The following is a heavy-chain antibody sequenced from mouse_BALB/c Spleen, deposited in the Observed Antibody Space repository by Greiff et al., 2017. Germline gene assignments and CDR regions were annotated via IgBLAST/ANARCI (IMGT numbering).Heavy chain of an antibody. CDR2: ISTYYGDA. CDR1: GYTFTDYA. V-gene: IGHV1S137*01. J-gene: IGHJ2*01. Sequence: QVQLQQSGAELVRPGVSVKISCKGSGYTFTDYAMHWVKQSHAKSLEWIGVISTYYGDASYNQKFKGKATMTVDKSSSTAYMELARLTSEDSAIYYCARGVRGFFDYWGQGTTLTVSS. CDR3: ARGVRGFFDY.